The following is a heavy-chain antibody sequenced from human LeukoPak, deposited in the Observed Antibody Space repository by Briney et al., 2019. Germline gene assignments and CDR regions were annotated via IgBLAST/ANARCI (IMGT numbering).Heavy chain of an antibody. D-gene: IGHD6-13*01. CDR1: GFTFSSYA. J-gene: IGHJ3*02. Sequence: TGGSLRLSCAASGFTFSSYAMHWVRQAPGKGLEWVAVISYDGSNKYYADSVKGRFTISRDNAKNSLYLQMNSLRAEDTAVYYCAREVPYSSSKVDAFDIWGQGTMVTVSS. CDR3: AREVPYSSSKVDAFDI. V-gene: IGHV3-30-3*01. CDR2: ISYDGSNK.